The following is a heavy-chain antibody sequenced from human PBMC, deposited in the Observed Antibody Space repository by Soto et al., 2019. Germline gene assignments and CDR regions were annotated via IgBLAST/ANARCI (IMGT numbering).Heavy chain of an antibody. J-gene: IGHJ6*02. CDR2: IYYSGST. CDR3: ARDVVRDVYYYYGIDV. CDR1: GGSISSGDYY. D-gene: IGHD3-10*01. V-gene: IGHV4-30-4*02. Sequence: SDTLSLTCTVSGGSISSGDYYWSWIRQPPGKGLEWIGYIYYSGSTYYNPSLKSRVTISVDTSKNQFSLKLTSVTASDTAVYYCARDVVRDVYYYYGIDVWGQGTTVTVS.